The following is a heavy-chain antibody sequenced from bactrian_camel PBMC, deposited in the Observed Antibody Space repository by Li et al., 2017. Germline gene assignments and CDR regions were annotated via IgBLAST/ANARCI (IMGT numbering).Heavy chain of an antibody. D-gene: IGHD3*01. CDR2: INDDGSLI. V-gene: IGHV3S25*01. CDR1: GLTAEDA. CDR3: ATVSPYAGVWSDKFSY. J-gene: IGHJ4*01. Sequence: SGGGSVQAGGSLRLSCAASGLTAEDADMNWVRQAPGQGIEWVAGINDDGSLIVYLDSVKGRFTLSRDNSKNTLYLQMNSLETEDTAVYYCATVSPYAGVWSDKFSYWGQGTQVTVS.